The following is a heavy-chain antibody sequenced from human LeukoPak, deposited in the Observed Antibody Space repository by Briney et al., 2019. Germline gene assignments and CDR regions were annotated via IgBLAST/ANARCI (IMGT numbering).Heavy chain of an antibody. Sequence: GGSLRLSCAASGLTFHNTWMHWIRQAPGKGLVWVSRIISDGIATTYADSVKGRFTISRDNAKNTLYLQMNSLRADDTAVYYCAADGEYAFLVWGQGTMVTVSS. J-gene: IGHJ3*01. CDR1: GLTFHNTW. CDR2: IISDGIAT. V-gene: IGHV3-74*01. CDR3: AADGEYAFLV. D-gene: IGHD2/OR15-2a*01.